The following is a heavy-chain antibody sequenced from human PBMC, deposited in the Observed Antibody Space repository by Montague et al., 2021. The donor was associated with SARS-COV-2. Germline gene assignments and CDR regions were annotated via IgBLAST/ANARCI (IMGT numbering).Heavy chain of an antibody. J-gene: IGHJ4*02. D-gene: IGHD3-22*01. CDR2: IKQNGSEK. CDR3: ARGYDSSGYQY. V-gene: IGHV3-7*03. CDR1: GFTFSTFW. Sequence: SLRLSCAASGFTFSTFWMTWVRQAPGKGLEWVAYIKQNGSEKYYVDSVKGRFTISRDNAKNSLYLQLDSLRAEDTAVYYCARGYDSSGYQYWGQGTLVTVSS.